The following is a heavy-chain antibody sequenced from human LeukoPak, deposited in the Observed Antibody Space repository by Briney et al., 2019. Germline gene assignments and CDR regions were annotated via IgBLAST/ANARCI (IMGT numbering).Heavy chain of an antibody. CDR1: GFTFSSYG. CDR2: IWYDGSNK. J-gene: IGHJ4*02. D-gene: IGHD3-3*01. V-gene: IGHV3-33*01. Sequence: GGSLRLSCAASGFTFSSYGMHWVRQAPGKGLEWVAVIWYDGSNKYYADSVKGRFTISRDNSKNTLYLQMNSLRAEDTAVYYCARDPRITIFGVVITGDSFDYWGQGTLVNVSS. CDR3: ARDPRITIFGVVITGDSFDY.